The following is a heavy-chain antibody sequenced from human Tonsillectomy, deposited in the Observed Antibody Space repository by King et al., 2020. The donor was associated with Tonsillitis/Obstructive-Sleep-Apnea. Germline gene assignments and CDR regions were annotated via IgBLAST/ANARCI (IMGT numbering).Heavy chain of an antibody. V-gene: IGHV3-53*01. D-gene: IGHD3-22*01. CDR2: IYSGGST. CDR3: ARADYDSSGYYLSGFDY. CDR1: GFTVSNNY. J-gene: IGHJ4*02. Sequence: VQLVESGGGLIQPGGSLRLSCAASGFTVSNNYMSWVRQAPGKGLEWVSVIYSGGSTYYADSVKCRFTISRDNSKNTLYLQMNSLRAEDTAVYYCARADYDSSGYYLSGFDYWGQGTLVTVSS.